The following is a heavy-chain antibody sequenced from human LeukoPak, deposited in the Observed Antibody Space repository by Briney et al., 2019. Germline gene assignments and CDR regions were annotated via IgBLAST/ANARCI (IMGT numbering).Heavy chain of an antibody. CDR1: GYTFTSYD. CDR2: MNPNSGNT. D-gene: IGHD1-26*01. CDR3: AREKVGAKPEAFDI. Sequence: ASVKVSCKASGYTFTSYDINWVRQATGQGLEWMGWMNPNSGNTGYAQKFQGRVTMTRNTSISTAYMELSSLRSEDTAVYYCAREKVGAKPEAFDIWGQGTMVTVSS. J-gene: IGHJ3*02. V-gene: IGHV1-8*01.